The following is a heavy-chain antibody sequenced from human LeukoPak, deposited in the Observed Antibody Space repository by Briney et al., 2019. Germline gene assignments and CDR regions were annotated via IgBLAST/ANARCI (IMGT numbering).Heavy chain of an antibody. D-gene: IGHD3-10*01. V-gene: IGHV1-46*01. CDR2: INPSGGST. CDR1: GYTFTSYY. Sequence: ASVKVSCKASGYTFTSYYMHWVRQAPGQGLEWMGIINPSGGSTSYAQKFQGRVTMTRDMSTSTVYMELSSLRSEDTAVYYCARPVMVRGVLASWGQGTLVTVSS. J-gene: IGHJ4*02. CDR3: ARPVMVRGVLAS.